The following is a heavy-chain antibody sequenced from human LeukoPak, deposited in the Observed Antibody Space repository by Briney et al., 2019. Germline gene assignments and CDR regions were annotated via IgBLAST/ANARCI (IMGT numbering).Heavy chain of an antibody. D-gene: IGHD3-10*01. CDR3: AKGGRVLLDYFDY. J-gene: IGHJ4*02. CDR2: IPYDGSNK. CDR1: GFTFSSYG. Sequence: GGSLRLSCAASGFTFSSYGMHWVRQAPGKGLEWVAVIPYDGSNKYYADSVKGRFTISRDNSKNTLYLQMNSLRAEGTAVYYCAKGGRVLLDYFDYWGQGTLVTVSS. V-gene: IGHV3-30*18.